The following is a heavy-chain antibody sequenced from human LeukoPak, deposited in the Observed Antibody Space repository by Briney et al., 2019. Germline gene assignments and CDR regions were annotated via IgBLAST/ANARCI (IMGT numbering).Heavy chain of an antibody. Sequence: GASVKVSCKASGGTFGSYAISWVRQAPGQGLEWMGGIIPIFGTANYAQKFQGRVTITADESTSTAYMELSSLRSEDTAVYYCAREGLAVAGTGDYWGQGTLVTVSS. CDR1: GGTFGSYA. V-gene: IGHV1-69*13. CDR3: AREGLAVAGTGDY. D-gene: IGHD6-19*01. CDR2: IIPIFGTA. J-gene: IGHJ4*02.